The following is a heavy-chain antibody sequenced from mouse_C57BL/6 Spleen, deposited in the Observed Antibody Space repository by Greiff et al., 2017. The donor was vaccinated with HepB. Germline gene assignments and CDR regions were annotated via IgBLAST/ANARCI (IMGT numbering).Heavy chain of an antibody. CDR1: GYTFTSYW. V-gene: IGHV1-64*01. D-gene: IGHD1-1*01. Sequence: QVQLKQSGAELVKPGASVKLSCKASGYTFTSYWMHWVKQRPGQGLEWIGMIHPNSGSTNYNEKFKSKATLTVDKSSSTAYMQLSSLTSEDSAVYYCARMGGSSYGYWGQGTTLTVSS. J-gene: IGHJ2*01. CDR3: ARMGGSSYGY. CDR2: IHPNSGST.